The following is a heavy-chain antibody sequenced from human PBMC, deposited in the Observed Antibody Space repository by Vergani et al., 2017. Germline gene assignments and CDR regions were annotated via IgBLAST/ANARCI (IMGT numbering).Heavy chain of an antibody. CDR1: GASVNSYY. J-gene: IGHJ5*02. V-gene: IGHV4-59*02. D-gene: IGHD2-2*02. CDR2: VSFRGDT. CDR3: ARDSPPACSSTSCYTRWFDP. Sequence: QVKLQESGPGLVKPSETLSLTCTVSGASVNSYYWSWIRQPPGKGLEWMGYVSFRGDTLYDPSVKGRMTISLNTSSNQFSLKLSSVTAADTAVYYCARDSPPACSSTSCYTRWFDPWGQGTLVTVSS.